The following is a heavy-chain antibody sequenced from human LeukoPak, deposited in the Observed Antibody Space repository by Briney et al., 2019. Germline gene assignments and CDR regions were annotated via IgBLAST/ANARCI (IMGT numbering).Heavy chain of an antibody. CDR2: IYSGDST. CDR3: ARDRSTANGHCAGDNCYAELG. V-gene: IGHV3-53*01. Sequence: GGSLRLSCAASGFTVNSNSMSWVRQATGKGLECVAAIYSGDSTYYPDSVKGRFTVSRDNSKNTLYLHMNSLRAEDTAVYYCARDRSTANGHCAGDNCYAELGRGQGTLVTVSS. J-gene: IGHJ4*02. D-gene: IGHD2-21*02. CDR1: GFTVNSNS.